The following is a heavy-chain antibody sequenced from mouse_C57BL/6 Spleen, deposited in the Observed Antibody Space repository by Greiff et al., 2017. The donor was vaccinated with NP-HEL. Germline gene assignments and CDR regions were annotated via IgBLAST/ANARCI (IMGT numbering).Heavy chain of an antibody. V-gene: IGHV1-50*01. D-gene: IGHD2-3*01. CDR1: GYTFTSYW. CDR2: IDPSDSYT. J-gene: IGHJ4*01. CDR3: ARELGWLDAMDY. Sequence: VQLQQPGAELVKPGASVKLSCKASGYTFTSYWMQWVKQRPGQGLEWIGEIDPSDSYTNYNQKFKGKATLTVDTSSSTAYMQLSSLTSEDSAVYYCARELGWLDAMDYWGQGTSVTVSS.